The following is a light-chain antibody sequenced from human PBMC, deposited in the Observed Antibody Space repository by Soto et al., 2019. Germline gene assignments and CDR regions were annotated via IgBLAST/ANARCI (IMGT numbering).Light chain of an antibody. V-gene: IGKV3-15*01. J-gene: IGKJ5*01. CDR2: GAS. CDR3: QQYDNWPIT. CDR1: QSVSSN. Sequence: ERVMTQSPATLSVSPGERATLSCRASQSVSSNLAWYQQKPGQATRLFIYGASTRATAIPPRFSGSGSGTEFTLTISSLQSEDFAVYYCQQYDNWPITFGQGTRLEIK.